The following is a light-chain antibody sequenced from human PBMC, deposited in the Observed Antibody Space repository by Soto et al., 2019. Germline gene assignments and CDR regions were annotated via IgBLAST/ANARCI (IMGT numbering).Light chain of an antibody. J-gene: IGLJ1*01. Sequence: QSVLTQPASVSGSPGQSITISCTGISSDVGGYNYVSWYQQHPGKAPKLMIYEVSKRPSGVPDRFSGSKSGSTASLTVSGLQAEDEADYYCSSYAGSNNYVFGTGTKVT. V-gene: IGLV2-8*01. CDR3: SSYAGSNNYV. CDR1: SSDVGGYNY. CDR2: EVS.